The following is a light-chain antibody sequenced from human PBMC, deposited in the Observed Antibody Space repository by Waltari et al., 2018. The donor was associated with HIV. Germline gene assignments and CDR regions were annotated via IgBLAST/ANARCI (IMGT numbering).Light chain of an antibody. CDR1: ISKLRATHA. Sequence: QSILTQPPSVSGAPGQRVTISCPGTISKLRATHAVHWYQHVPGTAPRLLIYGDTNRPSGVPDRFSGSRSGTSASLTITGLRAEDEADYYCHSYDSSLSGWVFGGRTKLTVL. J-gene: IGLJ3*02. V-gene: IGLV1-40*01. CDR2: GDT. CDR3: HSYDSSLSGWV.